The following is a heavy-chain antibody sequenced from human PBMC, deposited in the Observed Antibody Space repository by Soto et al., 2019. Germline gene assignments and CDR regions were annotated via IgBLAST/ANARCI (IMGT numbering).Heavy chain of an antibody. CDR2: IDPSDSYT. CDR3: TRHTGYDSSIDY. Sequence: GESLKISCQGSGYTFTGHWISWVRQMPGKGLEWMGRIDPSDSYTDYSPTVQGHVTMSADKSINTAYLQWSSLQASDTAVYYCTRHTGYDSSIDYWGQGTLVTVSS. J-gene: IGHJ4*02. CDR1: GYTFTGHW. V-gene: IGHV5-10-1*01. D-gene: IGHD5-12*01.